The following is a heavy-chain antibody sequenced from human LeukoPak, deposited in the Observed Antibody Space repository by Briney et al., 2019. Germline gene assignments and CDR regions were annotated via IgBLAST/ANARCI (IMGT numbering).Heavy chain of an antibody. CDR2: IYHSGST. CDR1: GGSISSYY. CDR3: ARVLAAAGTRWFDP. Sequence: SETLSLTCTVSGGSISSYYWSWIRQPPGKGLEWIGSIYHSGSTYYNPSLKSRVTISVDTSKNQFSLKLSSVTAADTAVYYCARVLAAAGTRWFDPWGQGTLVTVSS. J-gene: IGHJ5*02. V-gene: IGHV4-38-2*02. D-gene: IGHD6-13*01.